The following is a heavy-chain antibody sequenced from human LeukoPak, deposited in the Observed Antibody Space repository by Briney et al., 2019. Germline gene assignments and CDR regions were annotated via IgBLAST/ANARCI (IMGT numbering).Heavy chain of an antibody. D-gene: IGHD2-8*01. CDR2: ISGSGGST. Sequence: GGSLRLSCAASGFTFSSYAMSWVRQAPGKGLEWVSAISGSGGSTYYADSVKGRFTISRDNSKNTLCLQMNSLRAEDTAVYYCAKVVGYCTNGVCYTRHDAFDIWGQGTMVTVSS. CDR3: AKVVGYCTNGVCYTRHDAFDI. CDR1: GFTFSSYA. J-gene: IGHJ3*02. V-gene: IGHV3-23*01.